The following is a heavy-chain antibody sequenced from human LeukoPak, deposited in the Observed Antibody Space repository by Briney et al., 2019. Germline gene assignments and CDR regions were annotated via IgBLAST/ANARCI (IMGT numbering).Heavy chain of an antibody. CDR2: IGESGSPI. J-gene: IGHJ5*01. CDR3: ARGWFDS. Sequence: GGSLRLSCVASGFRFSSYEMNWVRQAPGKGLEWVSYIGESGSPIYYADSVKGRFTISRDNAKNSLFLQLNSLRAEDTAVYDCARGWFDSWGRGTLVTVSS. CDR1: GFRFSSYE. V-gene: IGHV3-48*03.